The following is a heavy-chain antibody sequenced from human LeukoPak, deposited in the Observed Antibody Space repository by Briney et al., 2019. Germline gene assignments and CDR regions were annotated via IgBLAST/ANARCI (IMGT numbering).Heavy chain of an antibody. V-gene: IGHV4-34*01. CDR1: GGSFSGYY. CDR3: ARLGGRNWFDP. CDR2: INHSGST. D-gene: IGHD3-16*01. J-gene: IGHJ5*02. Sequence: SETLSLTCAVYGGSFSGYYWSWIRQPPGEGLEWIGEINHSGSTNYNPSLKSRVTISVNTSKNQFSLKLSSVTAADTAVYYCARLGGRNWFDPWGQGTLVTVSS.